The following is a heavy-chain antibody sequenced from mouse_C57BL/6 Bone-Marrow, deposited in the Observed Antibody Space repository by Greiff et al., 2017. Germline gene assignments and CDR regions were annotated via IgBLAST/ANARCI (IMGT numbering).Heavy chain of an antibody. CDR2: IYPGDGDT. CDR3: ARGDGYYWYFDV. D-gene: IGHD2-3*01. CDR1: GYAFSSSW. J-gene: IGHJ1*03. Sequence: QVQLKQSGPELVKPGASVKISCKASGYAFSSSWMNWVKQRPGKGLEWIGRIYPGDGDTNSNGKFKGKATLTADKSSSTAYMQLSSLTSEDSAVYFCARGDGYYWYFDVWGTGTTVTVSS. V-gene: IGHV1-82*01.